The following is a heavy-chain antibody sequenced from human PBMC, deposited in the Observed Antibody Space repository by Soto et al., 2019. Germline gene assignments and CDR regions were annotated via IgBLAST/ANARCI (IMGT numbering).Heavy chain of an antibody. Sequence: QVQLVESGGGLVKPGGSLRLSCAASGFTFSDYYMSWIRQAPGKGLEWVSYISSSGSTIYYADSAKGRFTISRDNAKNSLYLQMNSLRAEDTAVYYCARDRMPLPTYSSSWYYGYYYYYMDVWGKGTTVTVSS. D-gene: IGHD6-13*01. CDR3: ARDRMPLPTYSSSWYYGYYYYYMDV. J-gene: IGHJ6*03. CDR2: ISSSGSTI. CDR1: GFTFSDYY. V-gene: IGHV3-11*01.